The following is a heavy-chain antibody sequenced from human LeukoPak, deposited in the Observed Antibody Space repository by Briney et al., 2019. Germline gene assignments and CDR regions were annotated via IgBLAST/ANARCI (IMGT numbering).Heavy chain of an antibody. V-gene: IGHV4-4*02. CDR2: IYHSGST. D-gene: IGHD1-1*01. CDR1: GGSISSSNW. CDR3: ARASHWNQLHYFDY. Sequence: SETLSLTCTVSGGSISSSNWWSWVRQPPGKGLEWIGEIYHSGSTNYNPSLKSRVTISVDKSKNQFSLKLSSVTAADTAVYYCARASHWNQLHYFDYWGQGTLVTVSS. J-gene: IGHJ4*02.